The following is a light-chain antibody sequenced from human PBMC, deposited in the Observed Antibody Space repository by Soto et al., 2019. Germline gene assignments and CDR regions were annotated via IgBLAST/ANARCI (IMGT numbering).Light chain of an antibody. CDR2: EVG. V-gene: IGLV2-14*01. Sequence: QSALTQPASVSGSPGQSITISCTGTSNDVGGYNYVSWFQQHPGKAPKFMIYEVGNRPSGVSNRFSGSKSGNTAFLTISGLQAEDEADYYCSSYTTSSTLEVIFGGGTKLTVL. J-gene: IGLJ2*01. CDR1: SNDVGGYNY. CDR3: SSYTTSSTLEVI.